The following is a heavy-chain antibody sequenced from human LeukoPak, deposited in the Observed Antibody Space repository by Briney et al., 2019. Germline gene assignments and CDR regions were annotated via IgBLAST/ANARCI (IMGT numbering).Heavy chain of an antibody. CDR2: INPNSGGT. CDR1: GYTFTGYY. Sequence: ASVEVSCKASGYTFTGYYMHWVRQAPEQGLEWMGRINPNSGGTNYAQKFQGRVTMTRDTSISTAYMELSRLRSDDTAVYYCARDQRIVGATPRAFDIWGQGTMVTVSS. J-gene: IGHJ3*02. V-gene: IGHV1-2*06. D-gene: IGHD1-26*01. CDR3: ARDQRIVGATPRAFDI.